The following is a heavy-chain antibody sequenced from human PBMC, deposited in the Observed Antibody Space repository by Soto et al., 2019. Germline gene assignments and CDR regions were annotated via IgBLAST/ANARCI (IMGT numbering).Heavy chain of an antibody. V-gene: IGHV3-33*01. CDR2: IWYDGSNK. CDR1: GFTFSSYG. D-gene: IGHD4-17*01. Sequence: PGGSLRLSCAASGFTFSSYGMHWVRQAPGKGLEWVAVIWYDGSNKYYADSVKGRFTISRDNSKNTLYLQMNSLRAEDTAVYYCARSVPVTTNYYYYGMDVWGQGTTVTVSS. J-gene: IGHJ6*02. CDR3: ARSVPVTTNYYYYGMDV.